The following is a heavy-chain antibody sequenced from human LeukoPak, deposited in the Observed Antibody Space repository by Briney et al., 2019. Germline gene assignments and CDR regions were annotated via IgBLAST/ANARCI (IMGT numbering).Heavy chain of an antibody. Sequence: GSLRLSCAASGFTFTTYWMSWVRQPPGKGLEWIGEIYHSGSTNYNPSLKSRVTISVDKSKNQFSLKLSSVTAADTAVYYCASSRRQDYYGSGTFDPWGQGTLVTVSS. CDR1: GFTFTTYW. V-gene: IGHV4-4*02. D-gene: IGHD3-10*01. CDR3: ASSRRQDYYGSGTFDP. CDR2: IYHSGST. J-gene: IGHJ5*02.